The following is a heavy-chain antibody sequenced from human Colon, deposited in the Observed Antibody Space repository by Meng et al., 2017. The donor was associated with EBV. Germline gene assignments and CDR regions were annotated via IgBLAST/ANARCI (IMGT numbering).Heavy chain of an antibody. D-gene: IGHD2-15*01. CDR3: ARGGGSFRFQF. J-gene: IGHJ4*02. Sequence: QVRPMDSGPGCFKPSPALYFTLPFLGPSLNGGGCDWSWLRQPPGKGWDWIGSIYFTGSTYYSPSLKSRLNISIDTSKNQFSLRLTSVTAADTAVYYCARGGGSFRFQFWGLGTLVTVSS. CDR1: GPSLNGGGCD. CDR2: IYFTGST. V-gene: IGHV4-30-4*01.